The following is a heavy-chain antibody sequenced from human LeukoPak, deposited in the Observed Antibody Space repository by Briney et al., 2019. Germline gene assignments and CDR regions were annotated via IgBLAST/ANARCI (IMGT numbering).Heavy chain of an antibody. CDR3: ATQTHYDFWSGYTAEFFHH. Sequence: GGSLRLSCVASGFTFNNYAMSWVRQAPGKGLEWVSATSGSGGNTYYADSVKGRFTISRDNPKNTLYLQMNSLRAEDTAVYYCATQTHYDFWSGYTAEFFHHWGQGTLVTVSS. CDR1: GFTFNNYA. D-gene: IGHD3-3*01. V-gene: IGHV3-23*01. J-gene: IGHJ1*01. CDR2: TSGSGGNT.